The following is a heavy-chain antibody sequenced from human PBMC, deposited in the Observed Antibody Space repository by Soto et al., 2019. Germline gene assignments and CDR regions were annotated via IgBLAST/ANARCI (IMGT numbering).Heavy chain of an antibody. Sequence: SATLSLTCTVSGGFIASYHWSWFGLPPGKGLEWIGYAYSNGGTSYNPSLKSRITISIDASKSQFSLKVNSVTAADTAVYYCASGIVLVPAAQYYFDYWGQGTLVTVS. CDR2: AYSNGGT. D-gene: IGHD2-2*01. V-gene: IGHV4-59*12. CDR1: GGFIASYH. J-gene: IGHJ4*02. CDR3: ASGIVLVPAAQYYFDY.